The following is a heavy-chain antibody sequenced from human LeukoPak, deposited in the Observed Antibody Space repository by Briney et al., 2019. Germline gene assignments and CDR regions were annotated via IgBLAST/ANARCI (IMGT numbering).Heavy chain of an antibody. CDR2: ISGRDDST. V-gene: IGHV3-23*01. Sequence: GGSLRLSCAASGFTFSNYAMTWVRQAPGKGLEWVSTISGRDDSTYYADSVKGRFTISRDNSKSTLYLQMNSLRAEDTAVYYCAKDWDGTGYFSIPNYWVQGTLVTVSS. CDR3: AKDWDGTGYFSIPNY. D-gene: IGHD3-9*01. J-gene: IGHJ4*02. CDR1: GFTFSNYA.